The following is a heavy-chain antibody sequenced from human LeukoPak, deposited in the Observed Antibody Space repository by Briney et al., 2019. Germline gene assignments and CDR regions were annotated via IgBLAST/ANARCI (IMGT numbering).Heavy chain of an antibody. D-gene: IGHD3-3*01. V-gene: IGHV4-59*01. CDR3: ARSTYYDFWSGYYRPYYYYYGMDV. Sequence: PSETLSLTCTVSSGSINTYYWSWIRQPPGKGLEWIGYIYYSGSTNYNPSLESRVTISVDTSKNQFSLRLSSVTAADTAVYYCARSTYYDFWSGYYRPYYYYYGMDVWGQGTTVTVSS. CDR2: IYYSGST. CDR1: SGSINTYY. J-gene: IGHJ6*02.